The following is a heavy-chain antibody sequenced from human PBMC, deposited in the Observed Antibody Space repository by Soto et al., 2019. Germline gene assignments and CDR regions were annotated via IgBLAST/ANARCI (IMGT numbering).Heavy chain of an antibody. J-gene: IGHJ5*02. D-gene: IGHD3-3*01. V-gene: IGHV4-59*01. CDR1: GGSISSYY. CDR3: ARVRDFWSGYYWFDP. Sequence: SETLSLTCTVSGGSISSYYWSWMRQPPGKGLEWIGYIYYSGITDYNPSLKGRVTISADTSKNQFSLKLTSVTAADTAVYYCARVRDFWSGYYWFDPWGQGTLVTVSS. CDR2: IYYSGIT.